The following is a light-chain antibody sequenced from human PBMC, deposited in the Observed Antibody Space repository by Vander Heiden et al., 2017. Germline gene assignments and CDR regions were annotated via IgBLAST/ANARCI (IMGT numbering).Light chain of an antibody. CDR2: GAS. CDR1: QCITRY. V-gene: IGKV1-9*01. CDR3: PQLNSFPLS. J-gene: IGKJ4*01. Sequence: IQLTQSPSSLSASVGDRVTITCRASQCITRYLAWYKQKPGTAPELLIYGASIVESGVPSRFSGSGSGTDFTLTISSLQPEDSAIYYCPQLNSFPLSFGGGTKVEIK.